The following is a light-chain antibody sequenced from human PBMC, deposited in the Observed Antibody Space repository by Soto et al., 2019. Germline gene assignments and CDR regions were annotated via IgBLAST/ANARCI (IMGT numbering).Light chain of an antibody. V-gene: IGLV1-47*02. Sequence: QSVLTQPPAASGSPGRSVTISCTGTIRDIGSYDFVAWYQQHPGKAPKLLIYNNDQRPSGVPDRFSASKSGTSASLAISGLRSEGEADYYGTAADDRLTGPVFGGGTKVTVL. CDR3: TAADDRLTGPV. CDR1: IRDIGSYDF. CDR2: NND. J-gene: IGLJ2*01.